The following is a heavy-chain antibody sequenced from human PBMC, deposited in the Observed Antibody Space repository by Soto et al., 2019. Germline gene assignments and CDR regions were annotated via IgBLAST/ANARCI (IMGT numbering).Heavy chain of an antibody. CDR3: ARCTIFGVVIINAFDI. CDR1: GGSISSSSYY. Sequence: SETLSLTCTVSGGSISSSSYYWGWIRQPPGKGLEWIGSIYYRGSTYYNPSLKSRVTISVDTSKNQFSLKLSSVTAADTAVYYCARCTIFGVVIINAFDIWGQGTMVTVSS. V-gene: IGHV4-39*01. D-gene: IGHD3-3*01. J-gene: IGHJ3*02. CDR2: IYYRGST.